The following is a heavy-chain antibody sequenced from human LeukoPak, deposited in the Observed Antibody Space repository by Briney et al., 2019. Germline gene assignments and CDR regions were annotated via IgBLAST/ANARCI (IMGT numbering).Heavy chain of an antibody. J-gene: IGHJ5*02. Sequence: ASVKVSCKASGYTFTSYDINWVRQATGQGLEWMGWVNPNSGNTGYAQKFQGRVTMTRNTSISTAYMELSSLRSEDTAVYYCARGYCSGGSCSNWFDPWGQGTLVTASS. CDR1: GYTFTSYD. V-gene: IGHV1-8*01. CDR3: ARGYCSGGSCSNWFDP. CDR2: VNPNSGNT. D-gene: IGHD2-15*01.